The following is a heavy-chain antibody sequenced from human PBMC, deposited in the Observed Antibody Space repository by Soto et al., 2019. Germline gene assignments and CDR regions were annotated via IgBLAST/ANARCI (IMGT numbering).Heavy chain of an antibody. Sequence: EVELVETGGGLIQPGGSLRLSCAASGFTVSSSSMRWVRQAPGKGLEWVSLIYAAGATYYGDSVKGRFTISRDTSKNTLSLQMTSLRADDTAVYYCARDDSFLGAPFHYWGQGTLVTVSS. CDR2: IYAAGAT. V-gene: IGHV3-53*02. J-gene: IGHJ4*02. CDR3: ARDDSFLGAPFHY. D-gene: IGHD3-16*01. CDR1: GFTVSSSS.